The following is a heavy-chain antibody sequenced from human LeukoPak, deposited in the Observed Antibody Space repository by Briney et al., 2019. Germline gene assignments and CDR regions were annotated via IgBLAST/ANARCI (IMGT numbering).Heavy chain of an antibody. J-gene: IGHJ4*02. D-gene: IGHD3-9*01. V-gene: IGHV3-23*01. Sequence: PGGSLRLSCAASGFTFSSYAMSWVRQAPGKGLEWVSTISGGGGATYYADSVKGRFTLSRDNSKNMLHLQLNSLRAEDTAVYYCARSIAMTGYYFDYWGQGTLVTVSS. CDR3: ARSIAMTGYYFDY. CDR2: ISGGGGAT. CDR1: GFTFSSYA.